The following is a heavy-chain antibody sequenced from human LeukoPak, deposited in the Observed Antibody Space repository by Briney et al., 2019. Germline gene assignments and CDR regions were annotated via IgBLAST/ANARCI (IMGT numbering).Heavy chain of an antibody. CDR1: GFTFTSSA. D-gene: IGHD4-23*01. CDR3: AAGYGGNSVLSC. CDR2: IVVGSGNT. Sequence: SVKVSFKASGFTFTSSAAQWVRQARGQRLGWIGWIVVGSGNTNYAQKFQERVTITRDMSTSTAYMELSSLRSEDTAVYYCAAGYGGNSVLSCWGQGTLVTVSS. V-gene: IGHV1-58*01. J-gene: IGHJ4*02.